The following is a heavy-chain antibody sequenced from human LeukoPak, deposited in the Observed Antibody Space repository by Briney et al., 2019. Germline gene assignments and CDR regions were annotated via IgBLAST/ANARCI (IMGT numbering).Heavy chain of an antibody. V-gene: IGHV4-59*08. CDR2: IYYSGST. J-gene: IGHJ3*02. Sequence: SETLSLTCTVSGGSISSYYWSWIRQPPGKGLEWIGYIYYSGSTNYNPSLKNRVTISVDTSKNQFSLKLSSVTAADTAVYYCARASWVDAFDIWGQGTMVTVSS. CDR3: ARASWVDAFDI. CDR1: GGSISSYY. D-gene: IGHD6-6*01.